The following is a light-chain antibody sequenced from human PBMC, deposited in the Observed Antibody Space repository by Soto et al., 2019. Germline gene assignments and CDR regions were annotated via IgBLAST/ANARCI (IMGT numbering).Light chain of an antibody. CDR3: QQYGSSPWM. Sequence: EIVLTQSPGTLSLYPGESATLSCRASQSVTSSYIAWYQQKPGQAPRLLIYRASTRATGIPDRFSGSGSGTDFTLIISRLEPEDFAVYHCQQYGSSPWMFGQGTKVDIK. J-gene: IGKJ1*01. V-gene: IGKV3-20*01. CDR2: RAS. CDR1: QSVTSSY.